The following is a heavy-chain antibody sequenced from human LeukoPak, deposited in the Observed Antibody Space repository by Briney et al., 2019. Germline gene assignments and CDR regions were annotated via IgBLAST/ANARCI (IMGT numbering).Heavy chain of an antibody. CDR2: ISSGSGYI. Sequence: GGSLRLSCAASGFTFSSYSMNWVRQAPGKGLEWVASISSGSGYIYYADSVKGRFTISRDSAKNSLDLQMNSLRAEDTAVYFCARVLTGGSGSYYMRGIDYWGQGTLVTVSS. CDR1: GFTFSSYS. CDR3: ARVLTGGSGSYYMRGIDY. V-gene: IGHV3-21*01. D-gene: IGHD3-10*01. J-gene: IGHJ4*02.